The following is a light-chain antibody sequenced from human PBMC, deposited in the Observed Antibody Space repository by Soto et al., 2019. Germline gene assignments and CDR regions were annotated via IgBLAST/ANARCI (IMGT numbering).Light chain of an antibody. CDR2: DVN. CDR1: SGDIGAYNY. V-gene: IGLV2-11*01. J-gene: IGLJ3*02. Sequence: QSVLTQPRSVSGSPGQSVTFSCTGTSGDIGAYNYVSWYQFHPGKAPKMIIYDVNKRPSGVPDRVSGSKSGNTASLTISWLQAEDEADYYCCSYAHTSRVFGGGTKVTVL. CDR3: CSYAHTSRV.